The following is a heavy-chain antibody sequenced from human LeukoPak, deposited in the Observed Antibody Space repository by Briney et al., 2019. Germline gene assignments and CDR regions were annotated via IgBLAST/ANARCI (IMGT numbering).Heavy chain of an antibody. CDR3: ARKVPAAGNAFDI. D-gene: IGHD2-2*01. J-gene: IGHJ3*02. CDR1: GASLSSGSYY. CDR2: IYTSGST. Sequence: PSQTLSLTCTVSGASLSSGSYYWSWIRQPAGKGLEWIGRIYTSGSTNYNPSLKSRVTMSVDTSKNQFSLKLSSVTAADTAVYYCARKVPAAGNAFDIWGQGTMVTVSS. V-gene: IGHV4-61*02.